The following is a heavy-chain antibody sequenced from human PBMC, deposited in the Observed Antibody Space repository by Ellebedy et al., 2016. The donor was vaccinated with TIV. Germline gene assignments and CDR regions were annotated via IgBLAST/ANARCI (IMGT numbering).Heavy chain of an antibody. CDR2: MSSDGRYK. D-gene: IGHD1-26*01. CDR3: TREEGPTHFDY. J-gene: IGHJ4*02. V-gene: IGHV3-30*04. Sequence: GESLKISXAASGFTFSSSAMHWVRQAPGKGLEWVASMSSDGRYKYYAGSVKGRFTISRDNSENTLYLRMDSLRGDGTAVYYCTREEGPTHFDYWGQGTLVTVSS. CDR1: GFTFSSSA.